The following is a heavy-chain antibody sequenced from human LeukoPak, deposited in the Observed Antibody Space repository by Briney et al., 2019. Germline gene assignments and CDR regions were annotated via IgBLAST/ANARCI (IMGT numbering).Heavy chain of an antibody. CDR2: ISAYNGNV. CDR3: ARDNIEMAGLDY. D-gene: IGHD6-19*01. CDR1: GYSFNSYI. J-gene: IGHJ4*02. Sequence: GASVKVSCKASGYSFNSYIIAWVRQAPGQGLEWMGWISAYNGNVRFAQKFLGRVTMTTDTLTTTAYMELRSLTYDDTAVYFCARDNIEMAGLDYWGQGTLVTVSS. V-gene: IGHV1-18*04.